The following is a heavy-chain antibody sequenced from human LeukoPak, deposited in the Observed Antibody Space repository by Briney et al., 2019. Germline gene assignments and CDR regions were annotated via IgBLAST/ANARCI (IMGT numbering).Heavy chain of an antibody. V-gene: IGHV3-21*01. J-gene: IGHJ4*02. D-gene: IGHD3-10*01. CDR3: ARAVFGPTDYFDY. Sequence: GGSLRLSCAASGFTFSSYSMSWVRQAPGKGLEWVSSISSSSSYIYYADSVKGRFTISRDNAKNSLYLQMNSLRAEDTAVYYCARAVFGPTDYFDYWGQGTLVTVSS. CDR1: GFTFSSYS. CDR2: ISSSSSYI.